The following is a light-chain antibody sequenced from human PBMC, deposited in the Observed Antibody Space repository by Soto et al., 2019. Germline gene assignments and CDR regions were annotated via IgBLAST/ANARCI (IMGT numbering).Light chain of an antibody. J-gene: IGKJ3*01. CDR2: GAS. Sequence: EIVLTQSPGTLSLSPGERATLSCRAIQSVSSNYLAWYQQKPGQAPGLLIYGASSRATGIPDRFSGSGSGTDFTLTISSLQPEDFAVYYCQQRSNWSGFTFGPGTKVDI. CDR1: QSVSSNY. CDR3: QQRSNWSGFT. V-gene: IGKV3D-20*02.